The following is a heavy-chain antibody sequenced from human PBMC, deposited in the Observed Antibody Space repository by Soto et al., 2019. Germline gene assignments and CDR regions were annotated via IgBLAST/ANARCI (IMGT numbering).Heavy chain of an antibody. V-gene: IGHV3-48*02. CDR1: GFTFSSYS. J-gene: IGHJ5*02. D-gene: IGHD3-22*01. CDR3: ARDSYDSSGYYSHNWFDP. Sequence: GWSLRLSCAASGFTFSSYSMNWVRQAPGKGLEWVSYISSSSSTIYYADSVKGRFTISRDNAKNSLYLQMNSLRDEDTAVYYCARDSYDSSGYYSHNWFDPWGQGTLVTV. CDR2: ISSSSSTI.